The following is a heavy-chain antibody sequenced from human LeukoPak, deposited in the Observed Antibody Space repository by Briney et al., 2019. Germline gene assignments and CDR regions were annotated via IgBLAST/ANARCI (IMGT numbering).Heavy chain of an antibody. Sequence: PGGSLRLSCTASGFTFRYSNMHWVRQAPGKGLEWVAFISYDEINKFYGGSVKGRFTISRDNSKNTLSLQMESLRSEGTAVYYCARENSGNDEGSYYFDYWGQGSLVTVSS. J-gene: IGHJ4*02. CDR3: ARENSGNDEGSYYFDY. CDR2: ISYDEINK. CDR1: GFTFRYSN. D-gene: IGHD6-13*01. V-gene: IGHV3-30-3*01.